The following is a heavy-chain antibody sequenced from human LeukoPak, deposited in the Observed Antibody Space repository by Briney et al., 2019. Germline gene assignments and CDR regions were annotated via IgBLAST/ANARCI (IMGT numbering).Heavy chain of an antibody. J-gene: IGHJ4*02. Sequence: SETLSLTCTVSGGSISSYYWSWIRQPPGKGLEWIGYIYYSGSTNYNPSLKSRVTISVDTSKNQFSLKLSSMTAADTAVYYCARLPDYPYYFDYWGQGTLVTVSS. CDR2: IYYSGST. V-gene: IGHV4-59*08. CDR1: GGSISSYY. CDR3: ARLPDYPYYFDY. D-gene: IGHD4-11*01.